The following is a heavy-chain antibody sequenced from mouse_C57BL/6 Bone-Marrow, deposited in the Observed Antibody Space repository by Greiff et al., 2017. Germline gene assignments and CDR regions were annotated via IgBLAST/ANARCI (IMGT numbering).Heavy chain of an antibody. CDR2: INPNNGGT. D-gene: IGHD2-1*01. CDR3: AREGLYGNYLYWYFDV. Sequence: VQLQQSGPELVKPGASVKIPCKASGYTFTDYNMDWVKQSHGKSLEWIGDINPNNGGTIYNQKFKGKATLTVDKSSSTAYMELRSLTSEDTAVYYCAREGLYGNYLYWYFDVWGTGTTVTVSS. CDR1: GYTFTDYN. V-gene: IGHV1-18*01. J-gene: IGHJ1*03.